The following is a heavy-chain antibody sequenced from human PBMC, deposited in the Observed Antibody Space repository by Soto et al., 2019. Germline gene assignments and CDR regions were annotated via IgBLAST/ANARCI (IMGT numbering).Heavy chain of an antibody. CDR2: ISWNSGSI. J-gene: IGHJ4*02. D-gene: IGHD6-19*01. V-gene: IGHV3-9*01. CDR3: AKDMIQRQWLGWWGYDY. Sequence: EVQLVESGGGLVQPGRSLRLSCAASGFTFDDHAMHWVRQAPGKGLEWVSGISWNSGSIGYADSVKGRFTISRDNAKNSLYLHMNSLRAEDSALYYFAKDMIQRQWLGWWGYDYWGQGNLVTVSS. CDR1: GFTFDDHA.